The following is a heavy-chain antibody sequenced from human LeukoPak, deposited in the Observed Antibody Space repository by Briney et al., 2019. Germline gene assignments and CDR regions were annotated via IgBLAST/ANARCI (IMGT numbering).Heavy chain of an antibody. CDR2: ISSDGTTT. CDR3: ARDVGQWFDP. CDR1: GFAFRHYW. J-gene: IGHJ5*02. V-gene: IGHV3-74*01. Sequence: GGSLRLSCAAPGFAFRHYWMHWVRQAPGKGLVWVSRISSDGTTTTYAEPVEGRFTISRDNTKQTLYLQMNSLRAEDTAVYYCARDVGQWFDPWGQGTLVTVSS. D-gene: IGHD3-10*01.